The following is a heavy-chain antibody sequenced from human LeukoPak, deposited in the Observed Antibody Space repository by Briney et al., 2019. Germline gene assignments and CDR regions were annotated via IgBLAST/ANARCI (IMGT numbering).Heavy chain of an antibody. CDR3: AKDPAGYCSGGSCRLNWFDP. Sequence: GGSLRLSCAASGFTFSSYAMHWVRQAPGKGLEWVAVISYDGSNKYYADSVKGRFTISRDNSKNTLYLQMNSLRAEDTAVYYCAKDPAGYCSGGSCRLNWFDPWGQGTLVTVSS. J-gene: IGHJ5*02. D-gene: IGHD2-15*01. CDR1: GFTFSSYA. CDR2: ISYDGSNK. V-gene: IGHV3-30*04.